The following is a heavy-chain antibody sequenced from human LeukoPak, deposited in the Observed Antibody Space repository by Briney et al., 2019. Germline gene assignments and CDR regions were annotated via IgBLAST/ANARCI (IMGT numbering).Heavy chain of an antibody. J-gene: IGHJ6*03. CDR3: AGAYYYGSGSSRYMDV. CDR2: IYYSGST. Sequence: PSETLSLTCAVYGGSFSGYYWSWIRQPPGKGLEWIGYIYYSGSTNYNPSLKSRVTISVDTSKNQFSLKLSSVTAADTAVYYCAGAYYYGSGSSRYMDVWGKGTTVTISS. V-gene: IGHV4-59*01. CDR1: GGSFSGYY. D-gene: IGHD3-10*01.